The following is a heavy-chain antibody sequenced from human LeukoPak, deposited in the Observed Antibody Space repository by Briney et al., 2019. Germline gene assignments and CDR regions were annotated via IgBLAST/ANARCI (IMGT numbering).Heavy chain of an antibody. J-gene: IGHJ4*02. V-gene: IGHV4-59*08. CDR2: IYYGGST. D-gene: IGHD1-26*01. CDR1: GGSISSYY. Sequence: PSETLSLTCTVSGGSISSYYWSWIRQPPGKGLEWIGYIYYGGSTNYNPSLKSRVTISVDTSKNQFSLKLSSVTAADTAVYYCARQGGSYSFDYWGQGTLVTVSS. CDR3: ARQGGSYSFDY.